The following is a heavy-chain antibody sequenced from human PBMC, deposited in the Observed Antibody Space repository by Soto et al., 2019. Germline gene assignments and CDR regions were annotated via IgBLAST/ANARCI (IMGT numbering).Heavy chain of an antibody. V-gene: IGHV1-69*12. CDR2: IIPIFGTA. Sequence: QVQLVQSGAEVKKPGSSVKVSCKASGGTFSSYAISWVRQAPGQGLEWMGGIIPIFGTANYAQKFQGRVTXXAXEXTSTAYMELSSLRSEDTAVYYCGSTVTEYYYYGMDVWGQGTTVTVSS. D-gene: IGHD4-17*01. CDR1: GGTFSSYA. CDR3: GSTVTEYYYYGMDV. J-gene: IGHJ6*02.